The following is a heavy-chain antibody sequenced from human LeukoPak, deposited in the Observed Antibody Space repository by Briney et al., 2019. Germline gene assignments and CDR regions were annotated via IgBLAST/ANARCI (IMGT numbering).Heavy chain of an antibody. D-gene: IGHD6-19*01. CDR1: GFSLSTSGVG. J-gene: IGHJ6*04. Sequence: SGPTLVKPTQTLTLTCTFSGFSLSTSGVGVGWIRQPPGKALDWLALIYWDDDKRYNPSLNSSLTITKDSSKNQVGLTMTNVDPVDTGTYYCVQTMVSTGWYNFYSYMDVWGKGTTVTVSS. CDR2: IYWDDDK. V-gene: IGHV2-5*04. CDR3: VQTMVSTGWYNFYSYMDV.